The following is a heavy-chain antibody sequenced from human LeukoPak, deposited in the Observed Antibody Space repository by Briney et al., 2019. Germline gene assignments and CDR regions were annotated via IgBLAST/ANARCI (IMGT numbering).Heavy chain of an antibody. Sequence: ASVKVSCKASGGTFSSYAISWVRQAPGQGLEWMGGIIPIFGTANYAQKFQGRVTITTDESTSTAYMELSSLRSEDTAVYYCTRCGSCPEGFDYWFLGTLVT. J-gene: IGHJ4*02. CDR2: IIPIFGTA. D-gene: IGHD1-14*01. CDR3: TRCGSCPEGFDY. CDR1: GGTFSSYA. V-gene: IGHV1-69*05.